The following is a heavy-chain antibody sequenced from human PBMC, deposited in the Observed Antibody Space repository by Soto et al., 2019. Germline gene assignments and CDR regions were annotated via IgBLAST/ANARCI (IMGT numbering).Heavy chain of an antibody. Sequence: GESLTISCKGSGYSFTSYWISWVRQMPGKGLEWMGRIDPSDSYTNYSPSFQGHVTISADKSISTAYLQWSSLKASDTAMYYCARRNVVVPAAIGYYYGMDVWGQGTTVTVSS. J-gene: IGHJ6*02. D-gene: IGHD2-2*02. CDR3: ARRNVVVPAAIGYYYGMDV. CDR2: IDPSDSYT. CDR1: GYSFTSYW. V-gene: IGHV5-10-1*01.